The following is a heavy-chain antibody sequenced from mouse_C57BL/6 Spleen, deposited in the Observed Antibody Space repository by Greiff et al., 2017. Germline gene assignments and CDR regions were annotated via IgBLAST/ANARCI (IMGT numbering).Heavy chain of an antibody. V-gene: IGHV7-3*01. CDR2: IRNKANGYTT. J-gene: IGHJ2*01. CDR3: ARRDNYFDY. Sequence: EVKLVESGGGLVQPGGSLSLSCAASGFTFTDYYMSWVRQPPGKGLEWLGFIRNKANGYTTEYSASVKGRFTISRDNSQSILYLQMNALRAEDSATYYCARRDNYFDYWGQGTTLTVSS. CDR1: GFTFTDYY.